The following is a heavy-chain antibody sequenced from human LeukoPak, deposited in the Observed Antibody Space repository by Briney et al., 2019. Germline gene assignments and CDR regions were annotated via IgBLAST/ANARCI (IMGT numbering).Heavy chain of an antibody. Sequence: GRSLRLSCAASGFTFSSYGMHWVRQAPGKGLEWVAFIRYDGSNKYYADSVKGRFTISRDNSKNTLSLQMDSLRAEDTAVYYCARDGGSYSGYFDYWGQGTLVTVSS. D-gene: IGHD1-26*01. CDR1: GFTFSSYG. CDR2: IRYDGSNK. V-gene: IGHV3-30*02. J-gene: IGHJ4*02. CDR3: ARDGGSYSGYFDY.